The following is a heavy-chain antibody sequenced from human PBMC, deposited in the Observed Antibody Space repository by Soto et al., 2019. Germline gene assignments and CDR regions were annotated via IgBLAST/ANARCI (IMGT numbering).Heavy chain of an antibody. CDR3: AKDQRYS. D-gene: IGHD1-20*01. Sequence: EVQVLESGGGLVQPGGSLRLSCAASGFTFSSYAMSWVRQAPGKGLEWVSSISGTGSTTYYADSVKGRLTISRDNSKNTLYLQKNTLRAEDTAVYYCAKDQRYSWGQGSLVTVSS. V-gene: IGHV3-23*01. J-gene: IGHJ5*02. CDR2: ISGTGSTT. CDR1: GFTFSSYA.